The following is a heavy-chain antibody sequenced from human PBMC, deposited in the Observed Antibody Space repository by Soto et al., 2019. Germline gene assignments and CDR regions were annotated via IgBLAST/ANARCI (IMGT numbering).Heavy chain of an antibody. CDR1: GFTFSSYG. CDR2: IWYDGSNK. V-gene: IGHV3-33*01. CDR3: ARGWLQFYPPSDAFDI. J-gene: IGHJ3*02. Sequence: GGSLRLSCAASGFTFSSYGMHWVRQAPGKGLEWVAVIWYDGSNKYYADSVKGRFTISRDNSKNTLYLQMNSLRAEDTAVYYCARGWLQFYPPSDAFDIWGQGTMVTVSS. D-gene: IGHD5-12*01.